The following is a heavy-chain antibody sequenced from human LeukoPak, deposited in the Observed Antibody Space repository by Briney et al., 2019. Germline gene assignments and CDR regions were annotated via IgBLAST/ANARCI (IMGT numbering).Heavy chain of an antibody. Sequence: SETLSLTCTVSSGSITNYYWSWIRQPPGKGLEWIGFIYYSGNTNYNPSLKSRVTISVDTSKNQFSLKLSSMTAADTAVYYCARGALLWFGDRMEYYFDYWGQGTLVTVSS. CDR1: SGSITNYY. CDR2: IYYSGNT. CDR3: ARGALLWFGDRMEYYFDY. V-gene: IGHV4-59*01. D-gene: IGHD3-10*01. J-gene: IGHJ4*02.